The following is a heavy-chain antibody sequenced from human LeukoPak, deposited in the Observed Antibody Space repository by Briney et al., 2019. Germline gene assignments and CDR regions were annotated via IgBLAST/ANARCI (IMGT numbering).Heavy chain of an antibody. J-gene: IGHJ4*02. CDR2: IKAKAHGGTI. CDR1: GFTFINAW. Sequence: GGPLRLSCAASGFTFINAWMAWVRQAPGKGLEWVGRIKAKAHGGTIEYAAPVKGRFTISRDDSKNTLYLQMNTLETEDTGVYYCTRISGSSSGPFDYWGQGSLVTVSS. V-gene: IGHV3-15*01. D-gene: IGHD1-26*01. CDR3: TRISGSSSGPFDY.